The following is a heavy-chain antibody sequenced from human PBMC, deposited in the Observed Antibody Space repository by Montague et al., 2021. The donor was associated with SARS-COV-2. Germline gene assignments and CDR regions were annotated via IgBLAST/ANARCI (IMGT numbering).Heavy chain of an antibody. CDR3: ARGQPPRITFGGIISYGLDV. CDR1: GGSITSYY. V-gene: IGHV4-4*07. D-gene: IGHD3-16*02. Sequence: SETLSLTCTVSGGSITSYYWSWIRQPAGKGLECIGLIYTSGSTNYNPSLKSRVTISVDTSKNQFSLKLRSVTAADTAVYYYARGQPPRITFGGIISYGLDVWGQGTTVTVSS. J-gene: IGHJ6*02. CDR2: IYTSGST.